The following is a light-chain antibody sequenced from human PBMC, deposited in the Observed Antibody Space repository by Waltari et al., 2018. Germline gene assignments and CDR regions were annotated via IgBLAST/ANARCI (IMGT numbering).Light chain of an antibody. CDR3: QAWGTGIQGV. Sequence: QLGVTQSPSASASLGASVKLTCILSSGHSTNAVAWHQQQPEKGPRFLMKVNSDGSHSKGDGIPDRFSGSSSGAERYLTISSLQSEEEADYYCQAWGTGIQGVFGGGTKLTVL. J-gene: IGLJ3*02. CDR1: SGHSTNA. V-gene: IGLV4-69*01. CDR2: VNSDGSH.